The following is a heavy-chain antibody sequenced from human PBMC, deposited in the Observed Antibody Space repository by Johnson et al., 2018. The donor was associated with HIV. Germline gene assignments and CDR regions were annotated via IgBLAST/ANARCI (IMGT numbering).Heavy chain of an antibody. CDR3: ARPIAAHGVVDAFDI. D-gene: IGHD6-13*01. CDR2: ISYDGSNK. V-gene: IGHV3-30-3*01. CDR1: GFTFSSYA. J-gene: IGHJ3*02. Sequence: QVQLVESGGGVVQPGRSLRLSCAASGFTFSSYAMHWVRQAPGKGLEWVAVISYDGSNKYYADSVKGRFTISRDNSKNTLYLQMNSLRAEDTAVYYCARPIAAHGVVDAFDIWGQGTMVTVSS.